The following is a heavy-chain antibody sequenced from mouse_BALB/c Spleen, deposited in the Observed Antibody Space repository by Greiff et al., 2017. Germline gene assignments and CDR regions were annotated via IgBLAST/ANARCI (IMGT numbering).Heavy chain of an antibody. CDR2: INPSNGGT. V-gene: IGHV1S81*02. J-gene: IGHJ2*01. Sequence: VKLQQSGAELVKPGASVKLSCKASGYTFTSYYMYWVKQRPGQGLEWIGEINPSNGGTNFNEKFKSKATLTVDKSSSTAYMQLSSLTSEDSAVYYCTRDGGNYVGYWGQGTTLTVSS. D-gene: IGHD1-1*01. CDR1: GYTFTSYY. CDR3: TRDGGNYVGY.